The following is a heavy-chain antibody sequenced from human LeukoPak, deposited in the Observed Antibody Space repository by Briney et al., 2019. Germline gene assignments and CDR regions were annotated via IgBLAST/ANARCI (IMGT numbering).Heavy chain of an antibody. D-gene: IGHD2-2*01. CDR3: ATVDMAYCSSTSCPRWAFDI. Sequence: ASVKVSCKVSGYTLTELSMHWVRQAPGKGLERMGGFDPEDGETIYAQKFQGRVTMTEDTSTDTAYMELSSLRSEDTAVYYCATVDMAYCSSTSCPRWAFDIWGQGTMVTVSS. J-gene: IGHJ3*02. CDR2: FDPEDGET. CDR1: GYTLTELS. V-gene: IGHV1-24*01.